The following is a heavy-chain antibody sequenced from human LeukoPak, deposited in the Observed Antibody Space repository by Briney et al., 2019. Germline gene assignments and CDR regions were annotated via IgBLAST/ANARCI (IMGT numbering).Heavy chain of an antibody. CDR2: ISWNSGII. CDR1: GFTFDDYA. D-gene: IGHD6-19*01. J-gene: IGHJ4*02. Sequence: AGGSLRLSCAASGFTFDDYAMHWVRQAPGKGLEWVSGISWNSGIIGYADSVKGRFTISRDNAKRSLYLQMNSLRAEDTAVYYCASQGIAVAATLDYWGQGTLVTVSS. CDR3: ASQGIAVAATLDY. V-gene: IGHV3-9*01.